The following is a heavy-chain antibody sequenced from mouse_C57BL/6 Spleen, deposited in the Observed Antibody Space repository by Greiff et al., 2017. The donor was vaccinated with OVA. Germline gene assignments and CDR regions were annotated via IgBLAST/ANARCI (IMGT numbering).Heavy chain of an antibody. V-gene: IGHV1-15*01. J-gene: IGHJ4*01. D-gene: IGHD3-2*02. CDR2: IDPETGGT. CDR3: TRQLRLHYYAMDY. Sequence: VKLMESGAELVRPGASVTLSCKASGYTFTDYEMHWVKQTPVHGLEWIGAIDPETGGTAYNQKFKGKAILTADKSSSTAYMELRSLTSEDSAVYYCTRQLRLHYYAMDYWGQGTSVTVSS. CDR1: GYTFTDYE.